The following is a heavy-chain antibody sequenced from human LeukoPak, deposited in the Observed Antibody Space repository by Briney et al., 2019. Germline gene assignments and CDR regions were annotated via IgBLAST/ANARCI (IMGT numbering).Heavy chain of an antibody. D-gene: IGHD3-10*01. Sequence: GGSLRLSCAASGFTVSSNYMSWVRQAPGKGLEWVGRIKSKTDGGTTDYAAPVKGRFTISRDDSKNTLYLQMNSLKTEDTAVYYCTSEATYYYGFDYWGQGTLVTVSS. CDR1: GFTVSSNY. CDR3: TSEATYYYGFDY. CDR2: IKSKTDGGTT. V-gene: IGHV3-15*01. J-gene: IGHJ4*02.